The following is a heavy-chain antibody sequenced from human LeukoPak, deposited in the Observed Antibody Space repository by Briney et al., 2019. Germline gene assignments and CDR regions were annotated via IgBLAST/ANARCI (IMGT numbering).Heavy chain of an antibody. CDR1: GGSISSYY. CDR2: IYTSGST. D-gene: IGHD6-6*01. Sequence: SETLSLTCTVSGGSISSYYWSWIRQPAGKGLEWIGRIYTSGSTNYNPSLKSRVTISVDTSKNQFSLKMSSVTAADTAVYYGARVIAARRDWFPPGGKETLVTASP. V-gene: IGHV4-4*07. CDR3: ARVIAARRDWFPP. J-gene: IGHJ5*02.